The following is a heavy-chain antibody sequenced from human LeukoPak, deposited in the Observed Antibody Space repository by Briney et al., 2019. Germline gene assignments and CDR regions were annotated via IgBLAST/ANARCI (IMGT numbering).Heavy chain of an antibody. CDR2: ISSSSSYI. J-gene: IGHJ3*02. CDR1: GFTFSSYS. Sequence: MAGGSLRLSCAASGFTFSSYSMNWVRQAPGKGLEWVSSISSSSSYIYYADSVKGRFTISRDNAKNSLYLQMNSLRAEDTAVYYCAREAGWFGELRGAFDIWGQGTMVTVSS. V-gene: IGHV3-21*01. CDR3: AREAGWFGELRGAFDI. D-gene: IGHD3-10*01.